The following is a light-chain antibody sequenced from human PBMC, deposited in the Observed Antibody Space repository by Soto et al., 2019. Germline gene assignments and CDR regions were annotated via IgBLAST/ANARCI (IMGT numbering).Light chain of an antibody. CDR1: QSVSSN. J-gene: IGKJ5*01. CDR2: GAS. V-gene: IGKV3-15*01. CDR3: QQHGRSPIT. Sequence: EIVMTQSPVTLSMSPGEIATLSFRAGQSVSSNLAWYQQKPGQAPRLLIYGASTRATGIPARFTGSGSGTEFTLTISSLQFDDSAVYYCQQHGRSPITSGQGTRLEIK.